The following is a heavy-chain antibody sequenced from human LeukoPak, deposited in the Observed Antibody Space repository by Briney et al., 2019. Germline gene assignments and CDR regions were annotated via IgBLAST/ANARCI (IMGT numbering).Heavy chain of an antibody. V-gene: IGHV4-39*01. CDR1: GGSISSSSYY. CDR2: IYYSGST. Sequence: SETLSLTCTVSGGSISSSSYYWGWIRQPPGKGLEWIGRIYYSGSTYYNPSLKSRVTISVDTSKNQFSLKLSSVTAADTAVYYCARLVGSSWYHEVLLGRDYWGQGTLVTVSS. CDR3: ARLVGSSWYHEVLLGRDY. D-gene: IGHD6-13*01. J-gene: IGHJ4*02.